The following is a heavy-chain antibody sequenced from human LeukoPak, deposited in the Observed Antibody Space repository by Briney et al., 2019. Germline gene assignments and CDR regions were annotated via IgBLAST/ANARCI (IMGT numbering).Heavy chain of an antibody. D-gene: IGHD2-15*01. CDR1: GYTFTSYD. CDR3: ARDLIPVVVVAATPGY. V-gene: IGHV1-18*01. Sequence: ASVKVSCKASGYTFTSYDINWVRQATGQGLEWMGWISAYNGNTNYAQKLQGRVTMTTDTSTSTAYMELRSLRSDDTAVYYCARDLIPVVVVAATPGYWGQGTLVTVSS. J-gene: IGHJ4*02. CDR2: ISAYNGNT.